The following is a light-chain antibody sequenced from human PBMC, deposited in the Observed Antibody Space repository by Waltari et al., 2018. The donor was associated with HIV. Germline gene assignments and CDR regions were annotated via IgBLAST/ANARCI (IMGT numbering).Light chain of an antibody. J-gene: IGKJ1*01. CDR3: QQSYSTPRP. Sequence: DIVLTQSPDSLAVSLGERATINCKSSQSVLYSSNNKNYLAWYQQRPGQPPKMLIYWASTRESGVPDRFTGSGSGTNFTLTISSLQAEDVAVYYCQQSYSTPRPFGQGTKVEI. CDR1: QSVLYSSNNKNY. CDR2: WAS. V-gene: IGKV4-1*01.